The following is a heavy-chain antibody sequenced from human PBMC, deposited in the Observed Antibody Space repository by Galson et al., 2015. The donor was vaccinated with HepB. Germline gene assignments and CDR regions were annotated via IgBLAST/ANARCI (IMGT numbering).Heavy chain of an antibody. J-gene: IGHJ4*02. Sequence: SLRLSCAASGFMFDTYAMHWVRQAPGKGLKWVAIISYDESHKHYADSVKGRFTISRDNSKNTLFLQMNSLRAEDTAVYYCAREERRGANYYLDYWGQGTLVTVSS. CDR3: AREERRGANYYLDY. CDR2: ISYDESHK. D-gene: IGHD4/OR15-4a*01. V-gene: IGHV3-30*14. CDR1: GFMFDTYA.